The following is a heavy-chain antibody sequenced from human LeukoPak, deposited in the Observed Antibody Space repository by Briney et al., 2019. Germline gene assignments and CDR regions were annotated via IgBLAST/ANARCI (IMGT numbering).Heavy chain of an antibody. CDR2: VSNGGMTK. Sequence: GGSLRLFCAASGFIFSNYAMHWVRQAPGKGLEWVAVVSNGGMTKYYVDSVKGRFTISRDNSKNTVYLQMNSLRPEDTAVYFCVKDSGVAAAGSIDPWGQGTLVTVSS. V-gene: IGHV3-30*18. D-gene: IGHD6-13*01. J-gene: IGHJ5*02. CDR1: GFIFSNYA. CDR3: VKDSGVAAAGSIDP.